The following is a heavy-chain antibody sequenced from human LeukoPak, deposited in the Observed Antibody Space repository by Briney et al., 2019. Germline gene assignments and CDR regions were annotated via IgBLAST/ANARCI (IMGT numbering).Heavy chain of an antibody. J-gene: IGHJ3*02. Sequence: ASVKVSCKTSGYTFTGYYMHWVRQAPGQGLEWMGWINPNSGGTNYAQKFQGRVTITADESTSTAYMELSSLRSEDTAVYYCARRSYSSGWYRGLVAFDIWGQGTMVTVSS. CDR2: INPNSGGT. D-gene: IGHD6-19*01. CDR3: ARRSYSSGWYRGLVAFDI. CDR1: GYTFTGYY. V-gene: IGHV1-2*02.